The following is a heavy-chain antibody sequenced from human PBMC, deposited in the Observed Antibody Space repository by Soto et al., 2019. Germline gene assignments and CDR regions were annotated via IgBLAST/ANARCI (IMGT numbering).Heavy chain of an antibody. CDR3: AKGSAYYGSGSYTFEY. Sequence: EVQLLESGGGLVQPGGSLRLSCAASGFTYSSYAMNWVRQAPGKGLEWVSAISSGGGSTYYADSVKGRFTISRDNSKNTVHLQMNSVRAEDTDVYYCAKGSAYYGSGSYTFEYWGQGTLVTVSS. D-gene: IGHD3-10*01. V-gene: IGHV3-23*01. CDR1: GFTYSSYA. J-gene: IGHJ4*02. CDR2: ISSGGGST.